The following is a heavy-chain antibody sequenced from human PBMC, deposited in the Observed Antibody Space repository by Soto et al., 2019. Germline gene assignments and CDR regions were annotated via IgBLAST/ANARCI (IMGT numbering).Heavy chain of an antibody. V-gene: IGHV3-21*01. CDR1: GFTFSSYS. Sequence: EVQLVESGGGLVKPGGSLRLSCAASGFTFSSYSMNWVRQAPGKGLEWVSSISSSSSYIYYADSGKGRFTISRDNAKNSLYLQMNSLRAEDTAVYYCARPGHYYYYYMDVWGKGTTVTVSS. CDR2: ISSSSSYI. CDR3: ARPGHYYYYYMDV. J-gene: IGHJ6*03.